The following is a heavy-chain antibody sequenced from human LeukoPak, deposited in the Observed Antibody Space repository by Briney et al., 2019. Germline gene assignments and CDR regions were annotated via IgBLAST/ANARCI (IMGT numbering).Heavy chain of an antibody. D-gene: IGHD6-19*01. V-gene: IGHV3-11*01. CDR2: TSVCGTTK. CDR1: AFTFSEYH. CDR3: ARDPKNSSGWVWYSDL. J-gene: IGHJ2*01. Sequence: GGPLRLSSSASAFTFSEYHLNCIRQSPGKGSKTISPTSVCGTTKFHAYYVKGRFTISRDNAKNSLYLQMESLRAEDTAVYYCARDPKNSSGWVWYSDLWGRGTLVAVSS.